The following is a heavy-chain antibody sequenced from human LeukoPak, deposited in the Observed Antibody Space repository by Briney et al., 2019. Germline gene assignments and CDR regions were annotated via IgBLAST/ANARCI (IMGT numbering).Heavy chain of an antibody. CDR1: GFTVSSNY. CDR3: ARDLRYFDWLLSHYYYYYGMDV. Sequence: GGPLRLSCAASGFTVSSNYVSWVRQAPGKGLEWVSVIYSGGSTYYADSVKGRFTISRDNSKNTLYLQMNSLRAEDTAVYYCARDLRYFDWLLSHYYYYYGMDVWGQGTTVTVSS. CDR2: IYSGGST. V-gene: IGHV3-66*01. D-gene: IGHD3-9*01. J-gene: IGHJ6*02.